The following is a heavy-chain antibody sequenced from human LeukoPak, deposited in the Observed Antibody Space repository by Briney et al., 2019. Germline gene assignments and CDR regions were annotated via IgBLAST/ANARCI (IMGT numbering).Heavy chain of an antibody. CDR1: GFTFSSYE. V-gene: IGHV3-7*03. D-gene: IGHD6-6*01. CDR3: AKDSPPQYSSPTDDY. CDR2: IKQDGSEK. J-gene: IGHJ4*02. Sequence: GGSLRLSCAASGFTFSSYEMNWVRQAPGKGLEGVANIKQDGSEKDYVDSVKGRCTISRDNAKNSLYLQMNSLRAEDTAVYYCAKDSPPQYSSPTDDYWGQGTLVTVSS.